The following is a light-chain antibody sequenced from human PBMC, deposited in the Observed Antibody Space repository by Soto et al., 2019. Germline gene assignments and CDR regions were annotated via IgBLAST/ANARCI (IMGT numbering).Light chain of an antibody. CDR1: QSISTW. CDR2: DAS. J-gene: IGKJ1*01. V-gene: IGKV1-5*01. CDR3: QQYYDFRT. Sequence: DIQMTQSPSTLSATVGDRVTITCRASQSISTWLAWYQQKPGKAPKLLIYDASSLEVGVPSRFSGSGSRTEFTLTISSLQPDDYGTYYCQQYYDFRTFSQGTKVDIK.